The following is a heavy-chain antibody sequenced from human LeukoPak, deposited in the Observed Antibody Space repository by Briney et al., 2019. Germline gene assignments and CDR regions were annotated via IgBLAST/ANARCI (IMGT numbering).Heavy chain of an antibody. CDR1: GGSISSFY. J-gene: IGHJ4*02. Sequence: SETLSLTCTVSGGSISSFYWNWIRQPPGKGLEWIGYIYYSGNANYNPSLKSRVTMSVDTSKNQFSLTLSSVTAADTAVYYCARAWGSSSELDYWGQGTLVTVSS. D-gene: IGHD6-6*01. CDR3: ARAWGSSSELDY. V-gene: IGHV4-59*01. CDR2: IYYSGNA.